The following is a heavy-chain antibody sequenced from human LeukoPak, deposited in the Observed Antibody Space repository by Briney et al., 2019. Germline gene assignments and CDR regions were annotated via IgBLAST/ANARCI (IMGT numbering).Heavy chain of an antibody. J-gene: IGHJ6*02. D-gene: IGHD2-15*01. CDR1: GYTFTSYA. V-gene: IGHV1-18*01. CDR2: ISAYSGNT. Sequence: ASVKVSCKASGYTFTSYAMHWVRQAPGQRLEWMGWISAYSGNTNYAQKLQGRVTMTTDTSTSTAYMELRSLRSDDTAVYYCASPAATHYYGMDVWGQGTTVTVSS. CDR3: ASPAATHYYGMDV.